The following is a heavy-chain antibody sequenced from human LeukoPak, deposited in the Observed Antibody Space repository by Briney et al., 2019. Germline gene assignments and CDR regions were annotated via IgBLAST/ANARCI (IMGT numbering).Heavy chain of an antibody. J-gene: IGHJ6*03. Sequence: SETLSLTCAVYGGSFSGYYWSWIRQPPGKGLEWIGEINHSGSTNYNPSLKSRVTISVDTSKNQFSLKLSSVTAADTAVYYCATGFTVTSDGYQYYMDVWGKGTTVTVSS. CDR1: GGSFSGYY. CDR2: INHSGST. CDR3: ATGFTVTSDGYQYYMDV. V-gene: IGHV4-34*01. D-gene: IGHD4-17*01.